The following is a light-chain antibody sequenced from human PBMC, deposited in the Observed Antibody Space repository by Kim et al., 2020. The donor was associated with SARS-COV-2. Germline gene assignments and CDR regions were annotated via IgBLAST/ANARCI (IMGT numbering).Light chain of an antibody. Sequence: LSLSSGERAPLSCRASQSGGRSYIAWYQQKPAQAPRLLIYGTSNRATGIPDRFSGSGSGTDFTLTIGRLEPEDFAVYYCQHYGTTFGPGTKVDIK. CDR1: QSGGRSY. V-gene: IGKV3-20*01. J-gene: IGKJ3*01. CDR2: GTS. CDR3: QHYGTT.